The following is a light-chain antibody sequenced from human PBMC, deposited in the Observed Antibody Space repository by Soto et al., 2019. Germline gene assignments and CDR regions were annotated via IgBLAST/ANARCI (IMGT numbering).Light chain of an antibody. Sequence: EIVLTQSPATLSLSPGERATLSCRASQSVSSYLAWYQQKPGQAPRLLIYDASNRATAIPARFSGSGSGTDFTLTISSLEPEDFAVYYCQQRSNWPPSTVGQGTRLEI. CDR3: QQRSNWPPST. J-gene: IGKJ5*01. V-gene: IGKV3-11*01. CDR1: QSVSSY. CDR2: DAS.